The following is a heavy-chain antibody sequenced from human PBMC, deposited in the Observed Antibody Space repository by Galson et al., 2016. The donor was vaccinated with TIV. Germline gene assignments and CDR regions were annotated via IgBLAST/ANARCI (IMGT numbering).Heavy chain of an antibody. J-gene: IGHJ3*01. V-gene: IGHV3-23*01. CDR1: GFSFRNYV. Sequence: SLRLSCAASGFSFRNYVMNWVRLAPGKGLEWVSSVSLSGAYTYYADFVKGRFTISRDNSKYTLFLQLNSLTAGDTATYYCAKVGKSGDYSWDAFDVWGQGTVVTVSS. D-gene: IGHD2-21*02. CDR2: VSLSGAYT. CDR3: AKVGKSGDYSWDAFDV.